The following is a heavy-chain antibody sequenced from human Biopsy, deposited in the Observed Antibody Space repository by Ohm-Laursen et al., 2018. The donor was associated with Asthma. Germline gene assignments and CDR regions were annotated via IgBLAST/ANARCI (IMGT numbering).Heavy chain of an antibody. V-gene: IGHV3-7*01. Sequence: SLRLSCAASGFTFNSYWMTWVRQAPGKGLEWVANIKKDGSEKYYVDSVKGRFIISRDNAKNSLYLDMNSLRTGDTAVYYCARTFHFWSPYHAEHYQLWGQGTLVTVSS. D-gene: IGHD3-3*02. CDR1: GFTFNSYW. CDR2: IKKDGSEK. CDR3: ARTFHFWSPYHAEHYQL. J-gene: IGHJ1*01.